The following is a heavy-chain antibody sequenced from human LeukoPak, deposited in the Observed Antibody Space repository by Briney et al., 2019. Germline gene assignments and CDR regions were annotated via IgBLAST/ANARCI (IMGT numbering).Heavy chain of an antibody. CDR3: ASAVRLGYCSSTSCPLRD. CDR1: GGSISSGDYY. Sequence: SETLSLTCTVSGGSISSGDYYWSWIRQPPGKGLEWIGYIYYSGSTYYNPSLKSRVTISVDRSKNQFSLKLSSVTAADTAVYYCASAVRLGYCSSTSCPLRDWGQGTLVTVSS. V-gene: IGHV4-30-4*08. J-gene: IGHJ4*02. CDR2: IYYSGST. D-gene: IGHD2-2*01.